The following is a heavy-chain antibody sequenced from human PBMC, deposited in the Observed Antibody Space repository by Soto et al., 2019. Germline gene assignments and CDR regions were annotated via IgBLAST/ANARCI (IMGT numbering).Heavy chain of an antibody. V-gene: IGHV4-34*01. CDR1: GGSFSGYY. CDR3: ARGKASRHYYYGMDV. Sequence: PSETLSLTCAAYGGSFSGYYFSWIRQPPGKGLEWIGEINHSGSTNYNPSLKSRVTISVDTSKNQFSLKLSSVTAADTAVYYCARGKASRHYYYGMDVWGQGTTVTVSS. J-gene: IGHJ6*02. CDR2: INHSGST.